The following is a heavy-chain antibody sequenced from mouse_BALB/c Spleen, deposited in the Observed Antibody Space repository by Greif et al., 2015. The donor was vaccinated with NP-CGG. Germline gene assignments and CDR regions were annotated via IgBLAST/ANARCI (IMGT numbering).Heavy chain of an antibody. CDR2: VSYSGST. CDR1: GDSITSGY. V-gene: IGHV3-8*02. Sequence: EVKLVEPGPRLVKPSQTLSLTCSVTGDSITSGYWNWIRKFPGNKLEYMGYVSYSGSTYYNPSLKSRISITRDTSKNXYYLQLNSVTTEDTATYYCARYGGNYLYYFDDWGQGTTLTVSS. J-gene: IGHJ2*01. CDR3: ARYGGNYLYYFDD. D-gene: IGHD2-1*01.